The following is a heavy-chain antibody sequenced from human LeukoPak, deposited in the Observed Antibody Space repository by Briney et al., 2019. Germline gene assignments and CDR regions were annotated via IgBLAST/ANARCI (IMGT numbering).Heavy chain of an antibody. J-gene: IGHJ4*02. Sequence: GGSLRLSCAASGFTFSSYAMSWVRQAPGKGLEWASAISGSGGSTYYADSVKGRFTISRDNSKNTLYLQMNSLRVEDTAVYYCAKSPISNYFDYWGQGTLVTVSS. CDR3: AKSPISNYFDY. D-gene: IGHD2-2*02. CDR1: GFTFSSYA. CDR2: ISGSGGST. V-gene: IGHV3-23*01.